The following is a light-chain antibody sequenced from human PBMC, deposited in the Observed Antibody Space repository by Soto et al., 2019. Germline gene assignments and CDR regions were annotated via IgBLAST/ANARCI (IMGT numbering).Light chain of an antibody. Sequence: EVVLTQSPVTLSLSPGERATLSCRASQSFRGLLAWYQQKPGQAPRLLIYDAYNRATGIPARFSGSGSGTDFTLTISNLEPEDFAVYYCQQHSHWPPWTFGQGTKVDI. CDR3: QQHSHWPPWT. V-gene: IGKV3-11*01. CDR1: QSFRGL. CDR2: DAY. J-gene: IGKJ1*01.